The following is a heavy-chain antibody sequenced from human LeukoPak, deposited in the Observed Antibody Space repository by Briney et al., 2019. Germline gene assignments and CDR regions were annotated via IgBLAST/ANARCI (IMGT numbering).Heavy chain of an antibody. CDR2: IYTSGST. CDR1: GGSISSYY. CDR3: ARDGFIWNKNWNDGWDAFDI. J-gene: IGHJ3*02. D-gene: IGHD1-1*01. V-gene: IGHV4-4*07. Sequence: SETLSLTCTVSGGSISSYYWSWIRQPAGKGLEWIGRIYTSGSTNYNPSLKSRVTMSVDTSKNQFSLKLSSVTAADTAVYYCARDGFIWNKNWNDGWDAFDIWGQGTMVTVSS.